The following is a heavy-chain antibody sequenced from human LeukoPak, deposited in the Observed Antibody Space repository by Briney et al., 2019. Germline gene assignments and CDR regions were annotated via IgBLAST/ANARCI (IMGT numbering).Heavy chain of an antibody. CDR1: GFTFSSYW. J-gene: IGHJ4*02. V-gene: IGHV3-74*01. D-gene: IGHD3-16*02. CDR3: ARGYYDYVWGSYRPLDY. CDR2: INSDGSRT. Sequence: GGSLRLSCAASGFTFSSYWMHWVRQAPGKGLVWVSHINSDGSRTSYADSVKGRFTISRDNAKNTLYLQMNSLRVEDTAVYYCARGYYDYVWGSYRPLDYWGQGTLVTVSS.